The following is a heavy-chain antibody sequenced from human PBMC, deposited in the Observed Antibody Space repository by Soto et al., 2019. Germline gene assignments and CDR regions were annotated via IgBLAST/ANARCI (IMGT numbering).Heavy chain of an antibody. D-gene: IGHD1-26*01. CDR3: VRLIGHSLLDF. J-gene: IGHJ4*02. V-gene: IGHV6-1*01. Sequence: PSQTLSLTCAISGDSVSSNIVTWNWIRQSPSRGLEWLGRTYYRSKWYNDYAESVKSRITINPDTSKNQFSLHLNSVTPEDTAVYYCVRLIGHSLLDFWGQGTLVTVSS. CDR1: GDSVSSNIVT. CDR2: TYYRSKWYN.